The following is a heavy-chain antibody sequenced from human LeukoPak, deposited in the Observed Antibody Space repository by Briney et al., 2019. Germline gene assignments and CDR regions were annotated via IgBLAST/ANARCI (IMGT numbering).Heavy chain of an antibody. Sequence: GGSLRLSCAASGFTFSSHTMIWVRQAPGQGLEWVSAISASGGSTYYADSLKGRFTISRDNSKDTVYLQMNNLRAEDTALYYCAKDFYQRSSRTNTDHHYYAMDVWGQGTTVTVSS. CDR3: AKDFYQRSSRTNTDHHYYAMDV. J-gene: IGHJ6*02. V-gene: IGHV3-23*01. CDR2: ISASGGST. CDR1: GFTFSSHT. D-gene: IGHD2-2*01.